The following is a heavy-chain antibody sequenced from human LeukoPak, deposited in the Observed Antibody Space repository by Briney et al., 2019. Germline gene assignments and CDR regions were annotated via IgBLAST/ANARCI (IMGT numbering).Heavy chain of an antibody. D-gene: IGHD5-12*01. Sequence: GGSLRLSCAASGFIFDDYGMSWVRQAPGKGLEWVSGINWNGGSTGYVDSVKGLFTISRDNAKNSLYLQMNSLRAEDTALYYCARGGYSGPTDIWGQGTMVTVSS. V-gene: IGHV3-20*04. CDR3: ARGGYSGPTDI. J-gene: IGHJ3*02. CDR1: GFIFDDYG. CDR2: INWNGGST.